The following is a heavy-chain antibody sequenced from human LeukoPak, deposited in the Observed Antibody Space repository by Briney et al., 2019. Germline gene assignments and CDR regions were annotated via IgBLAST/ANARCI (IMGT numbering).Heavy chain of an antibody. D-gene: IGHD3-22*01. Sequence: GESLKISCKGSGYSFTSYWIGWVRQMPGKGVEWMGIIYPGDSDTRYSPTFQGQVTISADKSISTAYLQWSSLKASDTAMYYCARRGYYDSSGYCHFDYWGQGTLVTVSS. V-gene: IGHV5-51*01. CDR3: ARRGYYDSSGYCHFDY. CDR2: IYPGDSDT. J-gene: IGHJ4*02. CDR1: GYSFTSYW.